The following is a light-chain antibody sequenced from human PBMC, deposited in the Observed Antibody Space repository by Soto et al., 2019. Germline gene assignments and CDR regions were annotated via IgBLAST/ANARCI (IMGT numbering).Light chain of an antibody. CDR3: HQYSNAPWT. CDR1: QSVLYSSNNNKY. V-gene: IGKV4-1*01. CDR2: WAS. J-gene: IGKJ1*01. Sequence: DFVLTQSPDSLAVSLGERATINCKSSQSVLYSSNNNKYLSWYQQKPGQPPKLLIYWASIRESGVPDRFSGSRSGTDFTLTISKLQAEDVAVYYCHQYSNAPWTFGQGTKVEIQ.